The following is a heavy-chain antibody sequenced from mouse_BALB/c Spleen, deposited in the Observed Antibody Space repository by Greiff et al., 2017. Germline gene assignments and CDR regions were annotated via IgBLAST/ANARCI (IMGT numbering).Heavy chain of an antibody. CDR2: ISYSGST. Sequence: EVKVEESGPGLVKPSQSLSLTCTVTGYSITSDYAWNWIRQFPGNKLEWMGYISYSGSTSYNPSLKSRISITRDTSKNQFFLQLNSVTTEDTATYYCARGVMDYWGQGTSVTVSS. J-gene: IGHJ4*01. CDR3: ARGVMDY. V-gene: IGHV3-2*02. CDR1: GYSITSDYA.